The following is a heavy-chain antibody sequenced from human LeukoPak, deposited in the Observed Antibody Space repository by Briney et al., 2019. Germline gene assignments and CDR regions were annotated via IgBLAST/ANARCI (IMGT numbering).Heavy chain of an antibody. J-gene: IGHJ6*02. V-gene: IGHV3-66*01. D-gene: IGHD3-10*01. CDR1: GFAVSSNY. CDR2: IYSGGST. CDR3: AREYYPNYGMDV. Sequence: GGSLRLSCAASGFAVSSNYMSWVRQAPGKGLEWVSVIYSGGSTYYADSVKGRFTISRDNSKNTLYLQMNSLRAEDTAVYYCAREYYPNYGMDVWGQGTTDTVSS.